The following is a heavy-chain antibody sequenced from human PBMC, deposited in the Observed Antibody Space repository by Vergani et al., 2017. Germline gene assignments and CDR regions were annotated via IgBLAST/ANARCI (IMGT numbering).Heavy chain of an antibody. CDR2: IYYSGST. CDR1: GGSISSSSYY. Sequence: QLQLQESGPGLVKPSETLSLTCTVSGGSISSSSYYWGWIRQPPGKGLEWIGSIYYSGSTYYNPSLKSRVTISVDTSKNQFSLKLSSVTAADTAVYYCARAEGRRGRPGSWFDPWGQGTLVTVSS. CDR3: ARAEGRRGRPGSWFDP. D-gene: IGHD1-14*01. V-gene: IGHV4-39*07. J-gene: IGHJ5*02.